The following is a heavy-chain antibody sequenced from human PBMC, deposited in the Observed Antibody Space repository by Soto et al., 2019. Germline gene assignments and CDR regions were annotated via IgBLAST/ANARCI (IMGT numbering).Heavy chain of an antibody. CDR3: AIYSSGWYPLDY. J-gene: IGHJ4*02. CDR1: GFTFSSYG. D-gene: IGHD6-19*01. CDR2: ISDDGSNK. Sequence: QVQLVESGGGVVQPGRSLRLSCAASGFTFSSYGMHWVRQAPGKGLEWVAVISDDGSNKYYADSVKGRFTISRDNSKNTLYLQMNSLRAEDPAVYYCAIYSSGWYPLDYWGQGTLVTVSS. V-gene: IGHV3-30*03.